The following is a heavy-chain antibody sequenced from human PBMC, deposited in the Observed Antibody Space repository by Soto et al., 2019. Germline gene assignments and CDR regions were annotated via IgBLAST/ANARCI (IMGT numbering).Heavy chain of an antibody. CDR2: MNPNSGNG. J-gene: IGHJ5*02. CDR1: GYALSNND. CDR3: ARMATSGTLNWFDP. V-gene: IGHV1-8*01. Sequence: QVQLVQSGAEVKKPGASVKVSCQASGYALSNNDISWVRQGTGQGLEWMGWMNPNSGNGGYAQKFQGRVTMTRDTSTSTAYMELSSLTSDDTAIYYCARMATSGTLNWFDPWGQGTLVTVSS.